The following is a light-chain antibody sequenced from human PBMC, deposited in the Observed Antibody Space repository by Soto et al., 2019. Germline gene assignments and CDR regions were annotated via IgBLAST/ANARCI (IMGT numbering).Light chain of an antibody. CDR3: QSYDSSLSGFYV. CDR2: DDS. Sequence: QSALTQPPSVSGAPGQRVTISCTGGRSNIGAAYGVHWYQHLPGTAPKLLIYDDSNRPSGVPDRFSGSKSGTSASLDITGLQAEDEADYYCQSYDSSLSGFYVFGTGTKVTV. J-gene: IGLJ1*01. V-gene: IGLV1-40*01. CDR1: RSNIGAAYG.